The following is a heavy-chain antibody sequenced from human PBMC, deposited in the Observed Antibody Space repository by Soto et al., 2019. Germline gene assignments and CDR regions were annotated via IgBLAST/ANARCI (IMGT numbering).Heavy chain of an antibody. CDR2: IIPIFGTA. Sequence: ASGKVCCKASGVTFSSYAISWVRQAPGQGLEWMGGIIPIFGTANYAQKFQGRVTITADESTSTAYMELSSLRSEDTAVYYCARDQLQKTYYDFWSGYQAPYYYCGMDVWGQGTTVTVSS. D-gene: IGHD3-3*01. CDR1: GVTFSSYA. V-gene: IGHV1-69*13. J-gene: IGHJ6*02. CDR3: ARDQLQKTYYDFWSGYQAPYYYCGMDV.